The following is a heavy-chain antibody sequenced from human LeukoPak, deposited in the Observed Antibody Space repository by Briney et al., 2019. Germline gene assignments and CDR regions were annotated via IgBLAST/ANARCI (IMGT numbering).Heavy chain of an antibody. CDR1: GFTFSDYW. CDR3: ARDGPWPYSSSWSAH. Sequence: GGSLRLSCAASGFTFSDYWMSWVRQAPGKGLEWVANTKQDGSAKYYVDSVKGRFIISRDNAKNSLYLQMNSLRAEDTAAYYCARDGPWPYSSSWSAHWGQGTLVTVSS. CDR2: TKQDGSAK. V-gene: IGHV3-7*01. D-gene: IGHD6-13*01. J-gene: IGHJ4*02.